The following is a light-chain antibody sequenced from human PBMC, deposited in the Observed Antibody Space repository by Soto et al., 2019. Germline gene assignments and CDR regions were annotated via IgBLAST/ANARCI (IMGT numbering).Light chain of an antibody. CDR1: QTVGSN. CDR2: GAS. J-gene: IGKJ4*01. CDR3: QQDRHWPPLT. V-gene: IGKV3-15*01. Sequence: EIVMTQSPATLSVSPGERATLSCMASQTVGSNLAWYQQKPGQAPRLLIYGASARTAGTPARFSGSGSGTEFTLTISSLQSEDFTIYYCQQDRHWPPLTFGGGTKVEIK.